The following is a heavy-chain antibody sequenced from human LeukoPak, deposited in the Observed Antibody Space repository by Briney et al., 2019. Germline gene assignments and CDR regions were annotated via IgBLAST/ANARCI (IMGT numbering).Heavy chain of an antibody. Sequence: SETLSLTCTVSGGSISSYYWSWIRQSPGKGLEWIGYIYYSGSTNYNPSLKSRVTISVDTSKKQFSLKLTSVTVADTAVYYCARETSQKGAHYMDVWGKGTTVTISS. CDR2: IYYSGST. CDR1: GGSISSYY. V-gene: IGHV4-59*01. CDR3: ARETSQKGAHYMDV. D-gene: IGHD3-16*01. J-gene: IGHJ6*03.